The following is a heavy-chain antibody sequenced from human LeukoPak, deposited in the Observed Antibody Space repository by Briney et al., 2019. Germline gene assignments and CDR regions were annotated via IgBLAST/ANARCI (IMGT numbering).Heavy chain of an antibody. Sequence: ASVKVSCKASGYTFTHYGISWVRQAPGQGLEWVGWINPSGGGTNYAPQFQGRVTMARDTSISTAYMELSRLTSDDTAVYYCAKDRRGPKSYYYFYYMDVWGKGTTVTVSS. J-gene: IGHJ6*03. CDR3: AKDRRGPKSYYYFYYMDV. D-gene: IGHD3-16*01. CDR1: GYTFTHYG. CDR2: INPSGGGT. V-gene: IGHV1-2*02.